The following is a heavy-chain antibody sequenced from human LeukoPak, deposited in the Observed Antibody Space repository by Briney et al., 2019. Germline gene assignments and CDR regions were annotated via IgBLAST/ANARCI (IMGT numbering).Heavy chain of an antibody. CDR2: IYYSGST. Sequence: SQTLSLTCAVSGGSISSGGYSWSWIRQPPGKGLEWIGYIYYSGSTYYNPSLKSRVTISVDTSKNQFSLKLSSVTAADTAVYYCARGHYDSSGYYYVSGEFDYWGQGTLVTVSS. CDR3: ARGHYDSSGYYYVSGEFDY. V-gene: IGHV4-30-4*07. J-gene: IGHJ4*02. D-gene: IGHD3-22*01. CDR1: GGSISSGGYS.